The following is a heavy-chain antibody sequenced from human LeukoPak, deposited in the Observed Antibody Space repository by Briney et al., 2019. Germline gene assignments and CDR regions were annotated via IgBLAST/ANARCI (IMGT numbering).Heavy chain of an antibody. CDR1: GFIFSSYW. CDR3: TRVGGYGSGSYYPYYFDY. V-gene: IGHV3-49*04. J-gene: IGHJ4*02. CDR2: IRSKAYGGTT. D-gene: IGHD3-10*01. Sequence: GGSLRLSCAASGFIFSSYWMSWVRQAPGKGLEWVGFIRSKAYGGTTEYAASVKGRFTISRDDSKSIAYLQMNSLKTEDTAVYYCTRVGGYGSGSYYPYYFDYWGQGTLVTVSS.